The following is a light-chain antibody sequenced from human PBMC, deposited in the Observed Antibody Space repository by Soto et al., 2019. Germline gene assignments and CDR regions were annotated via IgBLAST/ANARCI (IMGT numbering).Light chain of an antibody. CDR1: SSNIGSGYD. CDR3: QSYDRSLRGYV. CDR2: GNT. V-gene: IGLV1-40*01. Sequence: QSVLTQPPSVSRTPGQRGTISCTGTSSNIGSGYDVHWYQHLPGTAPKLLIYGNTIRPSGVPDRFSGSKSGTSASLAITGHQAEDEADYYCQSYDRSLRGYVFGTGTKVTVL. J-gene: IGLJ1*01.